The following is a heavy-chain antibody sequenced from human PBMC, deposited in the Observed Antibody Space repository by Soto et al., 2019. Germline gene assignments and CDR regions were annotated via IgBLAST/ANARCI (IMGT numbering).Heavy chain of an antibody. V-gene: IGHV3-30-3*01. CDR1: GFSFSSYA. D-gene: IGHD6-19*01. CDR2: ISHDGINK. J-gene: IGHJ5*02. Sequence: QVRLVESGGGVVQPGRSLRLSCTASGFSFSSYAMYWFRQPPGKGLEWVAVISHDGINKHYADSVKGRVTVSRDNSNQWLDLQLNRRRGEDTAMYYCARDMYSSDYFVKWFEPWGQGTLVTVSS. CDR3: ARDMYSSDYFVKWFEP.